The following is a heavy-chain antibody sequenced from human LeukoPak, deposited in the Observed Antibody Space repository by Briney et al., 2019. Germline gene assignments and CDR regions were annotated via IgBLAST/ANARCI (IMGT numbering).Heavy chain of an antibody. CDR2: INPNSGGT. V-gene: IGHV1-2*02. D-gene: IGHD3-22*01. Sequence: ASVKVSCKASGYTFTGYDMHWVRQAPGQGLEWMGWINPNSGGTNYAQKLQGRVTMTTDTSTSTAYMELRSLRSDDTAVYYCAQTNYYDSSGYYYDYYFDYWGQGTLVTVSS. CDR3: AQTNYYDSSGYYYDYYFDY. CDR1: GYTFTGYD. J-gene: IGHJ4*02.